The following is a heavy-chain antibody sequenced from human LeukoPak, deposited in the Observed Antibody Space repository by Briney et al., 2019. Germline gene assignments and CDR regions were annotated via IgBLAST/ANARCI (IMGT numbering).Heavy chain of an antibody. J-gene: IGHJ4*02. D-gene: IGHD5-12*01. CDR1: GGSISSSSYY. V-gene: IGHV4-39*07. CDR3: ARDHEDSGYAWGY. CDR2: IYYSGST. Sequence: NPSETLSLTCTVSGGSISSSSYYWGWIRQPPGKGLEWIGSIYYSGSTYYNPSLKSRVTISVDTSKNQFSLKLSSVTAADTAVYYCARDHEDSGYAWGYWGQGTLVTVSS.